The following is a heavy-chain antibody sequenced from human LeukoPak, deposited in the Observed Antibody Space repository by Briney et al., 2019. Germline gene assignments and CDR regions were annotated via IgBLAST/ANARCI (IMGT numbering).Heavy chain of an antibody. CDR2: INPNSGGT. CDR3: ARDNRITMVRGIDY. V-gene: IGHV1-2*02. D-gene: IGHD3-10*01. CDR1: GYTFTGYY. Sequence: ASVTVSCMASGYTFTGYYLHWLRQAPGQGVAWMDWINPNSGGTNYGQKFHGSFTMTRDTSISKAYMELSRLRSDGTAVYYCARDNRITMVRGIDYWGQGTLVTVSS. J-gene: IGHJ4*02.